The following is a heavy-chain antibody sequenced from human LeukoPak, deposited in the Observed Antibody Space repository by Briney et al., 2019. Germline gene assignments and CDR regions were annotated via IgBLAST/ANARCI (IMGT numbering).Heavy chain of an antibody. V-gene: IGHV5-51*01. Sequence: GEPLKISCKGSGYSFTSYWIGWVRQMPGKGREWMGIIYPGDSDTRYSPSFQGKVTISADKSISTASLQWSSLKASGTAMYYCARILVHAHGAHFDYWGQGTLVTVSS. CDR1: GYSFTSYW. CDR3: ARILVHAHGAHFDY. J-gene: IGHJ4*02. D-gene: IGHD6-13*01. CDR2: IYPGDSDT.